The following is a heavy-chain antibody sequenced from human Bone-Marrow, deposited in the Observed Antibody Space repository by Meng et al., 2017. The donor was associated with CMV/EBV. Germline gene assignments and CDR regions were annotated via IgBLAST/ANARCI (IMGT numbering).Heavy chain of an antibody. CDR2: ISSSGSTI. CDR3: ALIAYYDFWSGYDFDY. V-gene: IGHV3-11*04. J-gene: IGHJ4*02. D-gene: IGHD3-3*01. Sequence: GESLKISCAASGFTFSDYYMSWIRQAPGKGLEWVSYISSSGSTIYYADSVKGRFTISRDNAKNSLYLQMNSLRAEDTAVYYCALIAYYDFWSGYDFDYWGQGTLVTVSS. CDR1: GFTFSDYY.